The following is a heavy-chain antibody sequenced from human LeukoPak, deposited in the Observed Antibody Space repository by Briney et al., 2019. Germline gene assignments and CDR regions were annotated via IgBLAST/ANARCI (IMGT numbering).Heavy chain of an antibody. CDR3: AGVDSYPYFVYYFDH. Sequence: SETLSLTCTVSGGSIWGWIRQPPGKGLEWIGSIQYTGASFYNPSLKSRVTISIDASKTHFSLQLSSVTAPDTAVYYCAGVDSYPYFVYYFDHWGQGTPVTVSS. V-gene: IGHV4-38-2*02. CDR2: IQYTGAS. CDR1: GGSI. J-gene: IGHJ4*02. D-gene: IGHD3-22*01.